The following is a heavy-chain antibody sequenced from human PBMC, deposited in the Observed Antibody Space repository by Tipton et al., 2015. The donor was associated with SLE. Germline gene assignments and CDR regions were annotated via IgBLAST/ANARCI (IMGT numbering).Heavy chain of an antibody. CDR1: GGTFTNYA. Sequence: QLVQSGPEVKKPGSSVKVSCKASGGTFTNYAISWVRQAPGQGLEWMGGIIPIFGTANNAQKFQGRVTITTDESTSTAYMELSSLRSEDTAVYYCARGRGRLRFLEWPPYYYGMDVWGQGTTVTVSS. D-gene: IGHD3-3*01. CDR2: IIPIFGTA. CDR3: ARGRGRLRFLEWPPYYYGMDV. V-gene: IGHV1-69*01. J-gene: IGHJ6*02.